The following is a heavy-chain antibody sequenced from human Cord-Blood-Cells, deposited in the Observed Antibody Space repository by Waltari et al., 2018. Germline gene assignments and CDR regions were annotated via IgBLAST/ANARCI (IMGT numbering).Heavy chain of an antibody. CDR3: ARSLGYCSSTSCYDAFDI. CDR1: GGTFSSYA. V-gene: IGHV1-69*01. CDR2: IIPIFGTA. D-gene: IGHD2-2*01. Sequence: QVQLVQSGAEVKKPGSSVKVSCKASGGTFSSYAISWVRQAPGQGLEWMEGIIPIFGTANYAQKFQGRVTITADESTSTAYMELSSLRSEDTAVYYCARSLGYCSSTSCYDAFDIWGQGTMVTVSS. J-gene: IGHJ3*02.